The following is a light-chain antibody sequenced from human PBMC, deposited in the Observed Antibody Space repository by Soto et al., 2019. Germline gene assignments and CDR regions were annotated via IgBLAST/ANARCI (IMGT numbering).Light chain of an antibody. CDR3: QQRGNWPLT. J-gene: IGKJ4*01. CDR1: QSVTSY. CDR2: DTS. V-gene: IGKV3-11*01. Sequence: EIVLTQSPATLSLSPGERATLSCRASQSVTSYLAWYQQKPGQVPRLLIYDTSNRATGIPARFSGSGSGTDFTLPISSLEPEDFAVYYCQQRGNWPLTFGGGTKLEIK.